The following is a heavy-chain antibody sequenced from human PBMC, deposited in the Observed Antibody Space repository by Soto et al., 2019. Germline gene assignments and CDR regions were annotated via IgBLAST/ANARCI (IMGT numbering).Heavy chain of an antibody. Sequence: QVQLQEAGPGLVNPSQTLSLTCTVSGGSIRSGGYYRSWIRQHPGKALEWIGYTCYSGATYYNPYLTSRTIISVETSQHQLSLTLTSLTAADTAVYYCARVQLYDYGANTGWLDPCAQGTLVTVSS. CDR3: ARVQLYDYGANTGWLDP. CDR1: GGSIRSGGYY. D-gene: IGHD4-17*01. V-gene: IGHV4-31*03. J-gene: IGHJ5*02. CDR2: TCYSGAT.